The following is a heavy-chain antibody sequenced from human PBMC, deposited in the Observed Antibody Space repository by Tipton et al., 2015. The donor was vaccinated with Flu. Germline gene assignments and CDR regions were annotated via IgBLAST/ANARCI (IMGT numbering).Heavy chain of an antibody. CDR1: GGSISTSY. V-gene: IGHV4-4*07. Sequence: TLSLTCTVSGGSISTSYWSWIRQPAGKGLEWIGRISTSGSTNYNPSLKSRVTISVDTSKNQFPLKVSSVTAADTAVYYCARYGSYFEYWGQGTLVTVSS. J-gene: IGHJ4*02. CDR2: ISTSGST. D-gene: IGHD1-26*01. CDR3: ARYGSYFEY.